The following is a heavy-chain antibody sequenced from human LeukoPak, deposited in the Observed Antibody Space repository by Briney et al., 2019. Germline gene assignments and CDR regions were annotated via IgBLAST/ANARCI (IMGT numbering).Heavy chain of an antibody. CDR3: ARDTDTAMVTAGGWFDP. V-gene: IGHV3-30-3*01. Sequence: GGSLRLSCAASGFTFSSYAMHWFRQAPGKGLEWVAVISYDGSNKYYADSVKGRFTISRDNSKNTLYLQMNSLRAEDTAVYYCARDTDTAMVTAGGWFDPWGQGTLVTVSS. J-gene: IGHJ5*02. D-gene: IGHD5-18*01. CDR1: GFTFSSYA. CDR2: ISYDGSNK.